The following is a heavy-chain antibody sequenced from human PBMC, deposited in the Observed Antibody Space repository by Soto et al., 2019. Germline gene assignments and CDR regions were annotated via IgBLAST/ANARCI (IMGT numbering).Heavy chain of an antibody. D-gene: IGHD3-3*01. CDR3: ARLEAYYDLWSGSLWGDGMDV. V-gene: IGHV4-39*01. CDR2: IYYSGST. Sequence: PSETLSLTCTVSGGSISSSSYYWGWIRQPPGKGLEWIGSIYYSGSTYYNPSLKSRVTISVDTSKNQFSLKLSSVTAADTAVYYCARLEAYYDLWSGSLWGDGMDVWGQGTTVTVSS. J-gene: IGHJ6*02. CDR1: GGSISSSSYY.